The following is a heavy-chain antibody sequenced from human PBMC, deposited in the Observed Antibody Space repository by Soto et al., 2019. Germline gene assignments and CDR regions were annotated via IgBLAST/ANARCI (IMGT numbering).Heavy chain of an antibody. J-gene: IGHJ6*02. Sequence: QVQLVESGGGVVQSGRSLRLSCVTSGFRFGDYAMHWVRQAPGKGLEWVAVISYDGRHTYYADSVKGRFTISRDNSRNTLSLQMNILRDDTAVYYCARDRVWSRMRVYGMDVWGRGTTDTVSS. V-gene: IGHV3-30*03. D-gene: IGHD3-3*01. CDR2: ISYDGRHT. CDR3: ARDRVWSRMRVYGMDV. CDR1: GFRFGDYA.